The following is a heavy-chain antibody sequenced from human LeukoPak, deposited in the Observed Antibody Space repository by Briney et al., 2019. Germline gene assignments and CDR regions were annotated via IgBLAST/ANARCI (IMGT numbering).Heavy chain of an antibody. CDR1: GYIFTDYA. CDR2: MNAGNGNT. D-gene: IGHD3-9*01. J-gene: IGHJ4*02. CDR3: ARSSYYDILTGYLAY. Sequence: GASVKVSCKASGYIFTDYAIHWLRQAPGRRPEWMGWMNAGNGNTKYSQKFQGRITLIRDTSAATAYMELSSLRHDDLAVFYCARSSYYDILTGYLAYWGQGTLVTVSS. V-gene: IGHV1-3*01.